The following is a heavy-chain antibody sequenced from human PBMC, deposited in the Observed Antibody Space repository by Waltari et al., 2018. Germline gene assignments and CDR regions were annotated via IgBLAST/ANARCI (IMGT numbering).Heavy chain of an antibody. CDR1: GTTLRVSG. CDR3: AKDPAYSEYYYYGMDL. CDR2: VSQFGANT. V-gene: IGHV3-30*18. J-gene: IGHJ6*02. D-gene: IGHD2-15*01. Sequence: QVRLWGSGGGVFQPGGSLRPSCEAPGTTLRVSGMTWVRQPPGKGLEWVAVVSQFGANTFYADSVKGRFTISRDDSKNTVSLQIHSLRAEDTAVYFCAKDPAYSEYYYYGMDLWGQGTTVTVSS.